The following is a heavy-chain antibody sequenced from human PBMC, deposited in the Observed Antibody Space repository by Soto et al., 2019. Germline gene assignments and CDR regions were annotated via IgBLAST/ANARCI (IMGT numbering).Heavy chain of an antibody. CDR1: GGSFSTYA. D-gene: IGHD2-21*02. CDR3: ARKAIIRSRPSGMDYYFTMDV. V-gene: IGHV1-69*01. J-gene: IGHJ6*02. CDR2: IVPAFGTP. Sequence: QVQLVQSGAEVMKPGSSVRVSCRASGGSFSTYAISWVRQAPGQGLEWMGGIVPAFGTPNSAQKFQDRVIITADDSPTTAYMGLSSLRSDDTAIYYCARKAIIRSRPSGMDYYFTMDVWGQGTTVTVSS.